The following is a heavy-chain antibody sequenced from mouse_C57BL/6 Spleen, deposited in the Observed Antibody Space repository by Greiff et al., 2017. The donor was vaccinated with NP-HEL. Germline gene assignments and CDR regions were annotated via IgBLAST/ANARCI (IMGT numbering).Heavy chain of an antibody. J-gene: IGHJ4*01. D-gene: IGHD2-2*01. CDR1: GYTFTSYW. Sequence: QVQLQQPGAELVRPGSSVKLSCKASGYTFTSYWMDWVKQRPGQGLEWIGNIYPSDSETHYNQKFKDKATLTVDKSSSTAYMKLSSLTSEDSAVYYGSRAPLWLRRGAMDYWGQGTSVTVSS. V-gene: IGHV1-61*01. CDR2: IYPSDSET. CDR3: SRAPLWLRRGAMDY.